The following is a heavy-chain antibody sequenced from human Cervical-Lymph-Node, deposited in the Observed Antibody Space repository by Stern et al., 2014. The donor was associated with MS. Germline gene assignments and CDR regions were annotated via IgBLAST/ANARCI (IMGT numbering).Heavy chain of an antibody. CDR3: ARDIAAAGRKWYGYFQH. J-gene: IGHJ1*01. D-gene: IGHD6-13*01. CDR1: GYTFTSYY. V-gene: IGHV1-46*01. CDR2: INPSGGST. Sequence: MQLVESGAEVKKPGASVKVSCKASGYTFTSYYMHWVRQAPGQGLEWMGIINPSGGSTSYAQKFHGRVTMTRDTSTSTVYMELSSLRSEDTAVYYCARDIAAAGRKWYGYFQHWGQGTLVTVSS.